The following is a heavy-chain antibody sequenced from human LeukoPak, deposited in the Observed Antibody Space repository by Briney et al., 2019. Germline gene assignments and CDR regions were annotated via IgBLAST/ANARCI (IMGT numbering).Heavy chain of an antibody. Sequence: GGSLRLSCAASGFTFSSYEMNWVRQAPGKGEERVSYISSSGRTKSYADSVKGRFTISRENAKNSLFLQMNSLRAEDTAVYYCARESGMAAISGTFDIWGQGTRVTVSS. CDR3: ARESGMAAISGTFDI. D-gene: IGHD5-24*01. J-gene: IGHJ3*02. CDR1: GFTFSSYE. V-gene: IGHV3-48*03. CDR2: ISSSGRTK.